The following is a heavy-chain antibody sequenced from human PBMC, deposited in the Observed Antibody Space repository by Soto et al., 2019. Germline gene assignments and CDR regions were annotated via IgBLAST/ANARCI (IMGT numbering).Heavy chain of an antibody. CDR1: GGSVSSDSYY. Sequence: KTSETLSLTCTVSGGSVSSDSYYWSWIRQPPGKGLEWIGYIYHDGSTNHNPSLNNRVTISLHTSKNQFSLKLSSVTAADTAVYYCARDFGGWNGRRYYYHGLDVWGQGTTVTVSS. V-gene: IGHV4-61*01. CDR2: IYHDGST. J-gene: IGHJ6*02. CDR3: ARDFGGWNGRRYYYHGLDV. D-gene: IGHD1-1*01.